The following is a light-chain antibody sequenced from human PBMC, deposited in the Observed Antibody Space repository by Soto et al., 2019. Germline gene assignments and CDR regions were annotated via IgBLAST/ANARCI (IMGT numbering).Light chain of an antibody. J-gene: IGKJ4*01. CDR3: MQALQTPLT. Sequence: DIVMTQSPLSLPVTPGEPASISCRSSQSLLQSNGFNYLDWYLQRPGQSPQLLIYLGSNRASGVPDRFSGSGSGTDFTLQISTVEAEDVGDYYCMQALQTPLTFGGGTKVEIK. CDR2: LGS. CDR1: QSLLQSNGFNY. V-gene: IGKV2-28*01.